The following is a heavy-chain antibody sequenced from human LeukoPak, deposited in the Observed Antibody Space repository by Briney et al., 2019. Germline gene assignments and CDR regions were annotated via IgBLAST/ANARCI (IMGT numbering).Heavy chain of an antibody. J-gene: IGHJ4*02. CDR2: TSGSGGRT. CDR1: GFTFSSYA. CDR3: AKDHDALVPAAQFDY. V-gene: IGHV3-23*01. Sequence: GGSLRLSCAASGFTFSSYAMSWVRQAPGKGLEWVSTTSGSGGRTYYADSVKGRFTISRDNSNNTLSLQMTSLRAGDTAVYYCAKDHDALVPAAQFDYWGQGTLVTVSS. D-gene: IGHD2-2*01.